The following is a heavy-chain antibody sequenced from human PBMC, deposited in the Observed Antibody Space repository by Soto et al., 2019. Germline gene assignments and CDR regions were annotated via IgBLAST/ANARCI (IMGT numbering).Heavy chain of an antibody. CDR1: GGSISSSSYY. Sequence: LPETLSLTCTVSGGSISSSSYYWGWIRQPPGKGLEWIGSIYYSGSTYYNPSLKSRVTISVDTSKNQFSLKLSSVTAADTAVYYCARHGKLSYGDFDYWGQGTLVTVSS. CDR3: ARHGKLSYGDFDY. D-gene: IGHD4-17*01. J-gene: IGHJ4*02. V-gene: IGHV4-39*01. CDR2: IYYSGST.